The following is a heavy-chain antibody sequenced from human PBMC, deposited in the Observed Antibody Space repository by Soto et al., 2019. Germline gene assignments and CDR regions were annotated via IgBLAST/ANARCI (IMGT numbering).Heavy chain of an antibody. J-gene: IGHJ4*02. CDR3: ARWSYLDY. V-gene: IGHV3-23*01. D-gene: IGHD3-3*01. CDR2: ISGSDGKT. Sequence: LRLSCAASGFSFGSYALSWVRQAPGKGLEWVSTISGSDGKTYYADSVKGRFSISRDTSQSTLYLQMNSLRADDTAIYYCARWSYLDYWGQGTRVTVSS. CDR1: GFSFGSYA.